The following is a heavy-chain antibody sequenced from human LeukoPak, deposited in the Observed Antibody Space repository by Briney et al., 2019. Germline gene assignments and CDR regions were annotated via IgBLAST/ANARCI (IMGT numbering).Heavy chain of an antibody. D-gene: IGHD3-22*01. Sequence: GSLRLSCAASGFTFSSYWMSWVRQAPGKGLEWVANIKQDGSEKYYVDSVKGRFTISRDNAKSSLYLQMNSLRAEDTAVYYCARDRFHYYDSSGSEDVWGQGTTVTVSS. J-gene: IGHJ6*02. CDR1: GFTFSSYW. CDR2: IKQDGSEK. CDR3: ARDRFHYYDSSGSEDV. V-gene: IGHV3-7*01.